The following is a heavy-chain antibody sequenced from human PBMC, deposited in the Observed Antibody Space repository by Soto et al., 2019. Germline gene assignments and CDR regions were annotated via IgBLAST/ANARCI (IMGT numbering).Heavy chain of an antibody. D-gene: IGHD3-22*01. Sequence: SETLSLTCTVSGGSISSGVYCWSWIRQHPGKGLEWIGYIYYSGSTYYNPSLKSRVTISVDTTKNQFSLKLSSVTAADTAVYYCARSQPVTMIVVVPHAFDIWGQGTMVTVSS. CDR1: GGSISSGVYC. J-gene: IGHJ3*02. CDR2: IYYSGST. V-gene: IGHV4-31*03. CDR3: ARSQPVTMIVVVPHAFDI.